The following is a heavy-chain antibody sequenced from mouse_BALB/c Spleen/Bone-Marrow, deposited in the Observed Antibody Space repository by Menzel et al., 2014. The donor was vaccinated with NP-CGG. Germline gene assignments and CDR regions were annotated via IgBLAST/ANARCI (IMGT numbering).Heavy chain of an antibody. CDR2: IYPGSGST. CDR3: TRGFAY. J-gene: IGHJ3*01. CDR1: GYTFTSYW. V-gene: IGHV1S22*01. Sequence: KQSGSELVRPGASVKLSCKASGYTFTSYWMHWVKQRHGQGLEWIGNIYPGSGSTNYDEKFKSKGTLTVDTSSSTAYMHLSSLTSEDSAVYHCTRGFAYWGQGTLVTVSA.